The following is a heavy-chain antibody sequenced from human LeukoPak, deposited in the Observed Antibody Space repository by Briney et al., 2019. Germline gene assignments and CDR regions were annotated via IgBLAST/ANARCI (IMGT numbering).Heavy chain of an antibody. Sequence: SETLSLTCTVSAGSINNYYWSWIRRPAGKGLEWIGRIYTRGSTNYNPSLKSRVTMSVDTSKNQFSLKLSSVTAADTAVYYCARGRYCSADICSGGDAFDIWGQGTMVSVSS. CDR2: IYTRGST. CDR1: AGSINNYY. CDR3: ARGRYCSADICSGGDAFDI. D-gene: IGHD2-15*01. J-gene: IGHJ3*02. V-gene: IGHV4-4*07.